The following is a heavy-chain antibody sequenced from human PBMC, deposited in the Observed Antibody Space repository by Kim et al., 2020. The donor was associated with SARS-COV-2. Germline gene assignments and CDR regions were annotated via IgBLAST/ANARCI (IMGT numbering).Heavy chain of an antibody. Sequence: GESLKISCKGSGYNFNNYWIVWVRQMPGKGLEWMGIIYPADSDTRYSPSFQGQVTISADKSITTAYLQWSSLKASDSAMYYCALGWQQLGIDDALDIWGQGTMVTVSS. V-gene: IGHV5-51*01. J-gene: IGHJ3*02. CDR3: ALGWQQLGIDDALDI. D-gene: IGHD6-13*01. CDR1: GYNFNNYW. CDR2: IYPADSDT.